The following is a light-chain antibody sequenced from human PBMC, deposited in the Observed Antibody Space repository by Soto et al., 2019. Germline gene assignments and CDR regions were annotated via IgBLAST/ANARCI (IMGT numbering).Light chain of an antibody. CDR3: CSSPGSSTLVV. CDR1: SSDVGSYNL. Sequence: QSVLTQPASVSGSPGQSITISCTGTSSDVGSYNLVSWYQQHPGKAPKLMIYEGSKRPSGVSNRFSGSKSGNTASLTISGLQADDEAHYYCCSSPGSSTLVVFGRGTQLTLL. V-gene: IGLV2-23*03. J-gene: IGLJ2*01. CDR2: EGS.